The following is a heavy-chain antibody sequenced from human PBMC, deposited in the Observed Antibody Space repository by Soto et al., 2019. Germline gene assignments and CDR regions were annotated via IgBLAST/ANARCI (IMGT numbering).Heavy chain of an antibody. V-gene: IGHV1-69*06. J-gene: IGHJ4*02. CDR1: GSRFSNYV. Sequence: QVQLVQSGAEVKTPGSSLKVSCKVSGSRFSNYVISWVRQAPGHGLEWLGRIIPIFNSTKYAQNFQGRVTITADKSKSKASLELSSLRSDDTAVYYCAREGRGKKAGYNGLVSLGYWGQGTLVTVSS. CDR3: AREGRGKKAGYNGLVSLGY. CDR2: IIPIFNST. D-gene: IGHD2-8*01.